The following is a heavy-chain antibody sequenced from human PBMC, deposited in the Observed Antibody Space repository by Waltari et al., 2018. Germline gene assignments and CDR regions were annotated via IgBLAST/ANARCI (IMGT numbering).Heavy chain of an antibody. D-gene: IGHD3-3*01. Sequence: QVQLVQSGAEVKKPGASVKVSCKASGYTFTSYGISWVRQAPGQGLEWMGWISAYNGNTNYAQKLHGRVTMTTDTSTSTAYRELRSLRSDDTAVYYCARGYYDFWSDYYYYYYMDVWGKGTTVTISS. CDR1: GYTFTSYG. V-gene: IGHV1-18*01. CDR3: ARGYYDFWSDYYYYYYMDV. CDR2: ISAYNGNT. J-gene: IGHJ6*03.